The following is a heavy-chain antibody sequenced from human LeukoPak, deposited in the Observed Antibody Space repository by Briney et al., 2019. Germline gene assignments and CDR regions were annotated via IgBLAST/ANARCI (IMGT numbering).Heavy chain of an antibody. Sequence: ASVKVSCKASGYTFTSYDINWVRQATGEGREGMGWMNPNSGKTGYAQKFQGRVTITRNTSISTAYMQLSSLRSEDTAVYYCARVEVTAGYYPHYYYYYMDVWGKGTTVTVSS. V-gene: IGHV1-8*03. CDR3: ARVEVTAGYYPHYYYYYMDV. J-gene: IGHJ6*03. D-gene: IGHD3-22*01. CDR1: GYTFTSYD. CDR2: MNPNSGKT.